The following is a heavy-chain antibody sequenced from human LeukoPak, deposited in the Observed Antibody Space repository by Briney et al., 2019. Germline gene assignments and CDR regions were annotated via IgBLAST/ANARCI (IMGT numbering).Heavy chain of an antibody. CDR2: INYSGST. CDR1: GGSVSSTTYY. CDR3: ARYVVYGSGKYYFDY. Sequence: SETLSLTCTVSGGSVSSTTYYWSWIRQPPGKGLEWIVSINYSGSTYYNPSLKSRVTISVDTSENQFSLKLSSVTAADTAVYYCARYVVYGSGKYYFDYRGQGTLVTVSS. D-gene: IGHD3-10*01. V-gene: IGHV4-39*01. J-gene: IGHJ4*02.